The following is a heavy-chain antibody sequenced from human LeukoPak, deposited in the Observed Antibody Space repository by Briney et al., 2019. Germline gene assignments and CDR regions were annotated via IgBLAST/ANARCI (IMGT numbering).Heavy chain of an antibody. CDR1: GGTFSSYA. CDR3: ARGRGGSGVAHFDY. CDR2: IIPILGIA. D-gene: IGHD3-10*01. Sequence: ASVKVSCKASGGTFSSYAISWVRQAPGQGLEWMGRIIPILGIANYAQKFQGRVTITADKSTSTAYMELSSLRSEDTAVYYCARGRGGSGVAHFDYWGQGTLVTVSS. V-gene: IGHV1-69*04. J-gene: IGHJ4*02.